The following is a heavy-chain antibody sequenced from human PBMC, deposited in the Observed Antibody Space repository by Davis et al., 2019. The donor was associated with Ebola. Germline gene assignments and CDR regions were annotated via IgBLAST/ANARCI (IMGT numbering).Heavy chain of an antibody. Sequence: PGGSLRLSCAASGFAFGNYAMAWVRQASGRGLEWVSIIRGSGGSSYYADFVKGRFTVSRDNSKNTVYLQLNSLRVEDTAIYYCAKDLLVPAAIRGMRVWGHGTSVTVSS. CDR3: AKDLLVPAAIRGMRV. V-gene: IGHV3-23*01. J-gene: IGHJ6*02. CDR2: IRGSGGSS. CDR1: GFAFGNYA. D-gene: IGHD2-2*02.